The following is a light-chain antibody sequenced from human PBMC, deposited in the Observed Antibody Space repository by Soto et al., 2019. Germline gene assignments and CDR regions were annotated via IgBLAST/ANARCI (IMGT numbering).Light chain of an antibody. CDR1: QSVSGSY. V-gene: IGKV3-20*01. Sequence: ENVLTQSPGTLSLSPGERATLSCRASQSVSGSYLAWYQQKPGQAPRLLIYLASSRTNGIPDRFSGSASGTNSHLPTTTLEPEDSALYTCHHNSVAPQTLGQGTK. CDR3: HHNSVAPQT. J-gene: IGKJ2*01. CDR2: LAS.